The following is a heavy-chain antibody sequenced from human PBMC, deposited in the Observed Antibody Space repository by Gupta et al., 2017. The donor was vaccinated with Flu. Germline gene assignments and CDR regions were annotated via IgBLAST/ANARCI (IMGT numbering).Heavy chain of an antibody. D-gene: IGHD3-3*01. V-gene: IGHV4-39*01. CDR2: IRSSGST. J-gene: IGHJ4*02. Sequence: GWIRQPPGEGLELIGTIRSSGSTFYNPSFKSRVTWSVDTSRDQFSLKVASVIAADTAVYYCARLAEVFHTTGQHYTYYFDSWGQGLLVPVSS. CDR3: ARLAEVFHTTGQHYTYYFDS.